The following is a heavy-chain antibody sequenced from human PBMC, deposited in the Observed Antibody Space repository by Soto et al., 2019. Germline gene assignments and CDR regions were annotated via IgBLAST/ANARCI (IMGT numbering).Heavy chain of an antibody. V-gene: IGHV4-39*01. CDR2: IYYSGST. D-gene: IGHD2-2*01. J-gene: IGHJ3*02. CDR3: ARRLSIVVVPAAWVWAFDI. CDR1: GGSISSSSYY. Sequence: QLQLQESGPGLVKPSETLSLTCTVSGGSISSSSYYWGWIRQPPGKGLEWIGSIYYSGSTYYNPSLKSRVTISVDTSKNQFSLKLSSVTAADTAVYYCARRLSIVVVPAAWVWAFDIWGQGTMVTVSS.